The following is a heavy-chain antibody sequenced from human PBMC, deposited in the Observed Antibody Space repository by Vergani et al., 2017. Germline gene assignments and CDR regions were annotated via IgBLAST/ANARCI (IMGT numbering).Heavy chain of an antibody. CDR3: ARGSRAAGYSGPDS. J-gene: IGHJ4*02. CDR2: IYYSGST. V-gene: IGHV4-39*01. D-gene: IGHD6-13*01. Sequence: QLQLQESGPGLVKPSATLSLTCSVSGASIRSSNYYWGWIRQPPGKGLEWIASIYYSGSTYYNPSLKSRVTISVDTSKNQFSLKLSSVTAADTAVYYCARGSRAAGYSGPDSWGQGTLVTVSA. CDR1: GASIRSSNYY.